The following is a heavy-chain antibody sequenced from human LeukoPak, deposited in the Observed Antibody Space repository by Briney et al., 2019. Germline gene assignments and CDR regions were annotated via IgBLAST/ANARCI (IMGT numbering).Heavy chain of an antibody. CDR2: IRSKPLGETT. D-gene: IGHD6-19*01. Sequence: GGTLRLSCTASGFTFGDHAMIWVGQAPGEGREGVTFIRSKPLGETTEYHASVKGRFTISRDDYKSIAYLQMNSLKTEDTVVYYCTRGRSGWYTISDYWGQGTLVTVSS. J-gene: IGHJ4*02. V-gene: IGHV3-49*04. CDR1: GFTFGDHA. CDR3: TRGRSGWYTISDY.